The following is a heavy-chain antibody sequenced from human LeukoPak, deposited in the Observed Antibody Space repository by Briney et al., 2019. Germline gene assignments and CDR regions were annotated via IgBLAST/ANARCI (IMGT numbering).Heavy chain of an antibody. V-gene: IGHV1-2*04. J-gene: IGHJ3*02. CDR2: INPNSGGT. CDR1: GYTFTGYY. Sequence: ASVKVSCKASGYTFTGYYMHWVRQAPGQGLEWMGWINPNSGGTSYAQKFQGWVTMTRDTSISTAYMELSRLRSDDTAVYYCARAPAYRYCSGGSCYWDAFDIWGQGTMATVSS. CDR3: ARAPAYRYCSGGSCYWDAFDI. D-gene: IGHD2-15*01.